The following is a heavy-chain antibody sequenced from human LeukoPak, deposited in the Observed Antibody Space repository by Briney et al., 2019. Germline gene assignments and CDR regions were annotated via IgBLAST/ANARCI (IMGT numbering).Heavy chain of an antibody. Sequence: GGSLRLSCAASGFNVSTYAMNGVRLAPGKGPEWVSSLSGSGVLTNYADSVKGRFTISRDTSKNTLHLQMNSLTFEDTAIYFCAKSSELRSLGWFQGSHMDVWGKGTTVTVSS. CDR3: AKSSELRSLGWFQGSHMDV. D-gene: IGHD3-3*01. V-gene: IGHV3-23*01. J-gene: IGHJ6*03. CDR2: LSGSGVLT. CDR1: GFNVSTYA.